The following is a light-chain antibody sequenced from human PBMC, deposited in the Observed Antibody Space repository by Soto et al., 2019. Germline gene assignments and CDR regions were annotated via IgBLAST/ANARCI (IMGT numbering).Light chain of an antibody. CDR1: QSVSSN. CDR3: QQYSNWPLT. V-gene: IGKV3-15*01. CDR2: GAS. Sequence: EMVMTQSPATLSVSPGERATLSCRASQSVSSNLTWYQQKPGQAPKLLIYGASTRAAGIPGRFSGSGSGTEFTLTISNLQSEDFAVYYCQQYSNWPLTFGQGTRLEIK. J-gene: IGKJ5*01.